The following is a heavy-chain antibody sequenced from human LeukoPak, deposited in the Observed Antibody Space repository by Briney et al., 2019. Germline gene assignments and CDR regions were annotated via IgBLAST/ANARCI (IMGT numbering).Heavy chain of an antibody. V-gene: IGHV3-23*01. CDR1: GFTFSSYA. Sequence: PGGSLRLSCAASGFTFSSYAMHWVRQAPGKGLEWVSVISGSGGSTYYADSVKGRFTISRDNSKNTLYLQMNSLRAEDTAVYYCAKDNAYYYDSSGYYYYWGQGTLVTVSS. J-gene: IGHJ4*02. CDR2: ISGSGGST. CDR3: AKDNAYYYDSSGYYYY. D-gene: IGHD3-22*01.